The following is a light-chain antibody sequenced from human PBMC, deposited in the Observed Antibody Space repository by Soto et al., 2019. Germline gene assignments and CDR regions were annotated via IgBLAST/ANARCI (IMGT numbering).Light chain of an antibody. CDR2: KAS. Sequence: DIPMTQSPSTLSASVGDRVTITCRASQSISSWLAWYQQKPGKAPKLLIYKASSLESGVPSRFSGSGSGTEFTLTISSLQPDDFATYYCQQYNSYSVTFGQGTKVDI. CDR3: QQYNSYSVT. CDR1: QSISSW. V-gene: IGKV1-5*03. J-gene: IGKJ1*01.